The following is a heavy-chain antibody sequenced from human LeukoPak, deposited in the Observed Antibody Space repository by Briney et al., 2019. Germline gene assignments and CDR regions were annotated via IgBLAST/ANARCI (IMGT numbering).Heavy chain of an antibody. V-gene: IGHV4-59*01. D-gene: IGHD3-10*01. CDR2: IYFSGSA. Sequence: SERRSLTCTVSGGSISGYFWSWIRQPPGKGLEWIGGIYFSGSARCNPSHKSRLTISVDTSKNQFSLNLNSVTAADTAVYYCARGRGRESLDSWG. CDR3: ARGRGRESLDS. CDR1: GGSISGYF. J-gene: IGHJ5*01.